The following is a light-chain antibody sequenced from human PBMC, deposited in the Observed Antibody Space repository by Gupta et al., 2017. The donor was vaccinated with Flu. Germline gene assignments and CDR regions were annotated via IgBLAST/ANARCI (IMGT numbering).Light chain of an antibody. V-gene: IGLV3-19*01. CDR1: RLRNSY. J-gene: IGLJ2*01. CDR2: AKN. CDR3: NSRDSTDNHQAV. Sequence: SSELTQDPAVSVALGQTVRITCQGDRLRNSYASWYQQKPGQAPVLVIYAKNIRPSGIPDRVSGSSSGNTASLTITGAQAEEEADYYCNSRDSTDNHQAVFGGGTKLTVL.